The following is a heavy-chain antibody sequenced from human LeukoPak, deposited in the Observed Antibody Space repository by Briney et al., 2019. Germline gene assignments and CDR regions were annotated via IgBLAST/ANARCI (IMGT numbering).Heavy chain of an antibody. CDR3: ARLRIVGATTIDY. Sequence: SETLSLTCTVSGGSISSSSYYWGWIRQPPGKGLEWIGSIYYSGSTYYNPTLKSRVTISVDTSKNQFSLKLSSVTAADTAVYYCARLRIVGATTIDYWGQGTLVTVSS. J-gene: IGHJ4*02. CDR1: GGSISSSSYY. CDR2: IYYSGST. V-gene: IGHV4-39*01. D-gene: IGHD1-26*01.